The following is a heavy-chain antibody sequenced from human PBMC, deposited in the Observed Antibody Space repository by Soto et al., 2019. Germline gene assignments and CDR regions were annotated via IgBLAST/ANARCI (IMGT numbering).Heavy chain of an antibody. Sequence: ESGGGVVQPGRSLRLSCAASGFTFSSYGMHWVRQAPGKGLEWVAVISYDGSNKYYADSVKGRFTISRDNSKNTLYLQMNSLRAEDTAVYYCAKIPGPITMVRGVIPAWGQGTLVTVSS. V-gene: IGHV3-30*18. D-gene: IGHD3-10*01. CDR2: ISYDGSNK. CDR3: AKIPGPITMVRGVIPA. CDR1: GFTFSSYG. J-gene: IGHJ4*02.